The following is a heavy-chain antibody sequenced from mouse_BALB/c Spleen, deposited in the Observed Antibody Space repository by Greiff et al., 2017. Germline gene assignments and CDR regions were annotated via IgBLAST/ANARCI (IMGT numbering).Heavy chain of an antibody. Sequence: EVQRVESGAELVKPGASVKLSCTASGFNIKDTYMHWVKQRPEQGLEWIGRIDPANGNTKYDPKFQGKATITADTSSNTAYLQLSSLTSEDTAVYYCAFDSSGYVWFAYWGQGTLVTVSA. CDR2: IDPANGNT. CDR1: GFNIKDTY. V-gene: IGHV14-3*02. D-gene: IGHD3-2*01. CDR3: AFDSSGYVWFAY. J-gene: IGHJ3*01.